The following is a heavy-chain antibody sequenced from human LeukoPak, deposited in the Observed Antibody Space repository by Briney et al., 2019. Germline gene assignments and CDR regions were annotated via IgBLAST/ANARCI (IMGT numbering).Heavy chain of an antibody. CDR3: AKSHYYGSGSYDY. J-gene: IGHJ4*02. V-gene: IGHV3-33*06. D-gene: IGHD3-10*01. CDR2: IWFDGSTK. CDR1: GFSFKDTG. Sequence: PGGSLRLSCAASGFSFKDTGMHWVRQAPGKGPEWLTIIWFDGSTKYYADSVKGRFTVSRDNSQNILYLQMNSLRAEDTAVYYCAKSHYYGSGSYDYWGQGTLVTVSS.